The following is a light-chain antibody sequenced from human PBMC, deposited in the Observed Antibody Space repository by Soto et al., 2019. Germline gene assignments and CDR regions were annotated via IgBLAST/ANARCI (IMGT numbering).Light chain of an antibody. V-gene: IGKV1-5*01. CDR2: DAS. Sequence: DIQMTQSPSTLSASVGDRVTITCRASQSISSWLAWYQQKPGKAPKLLIYDASSLESGVPSRFSGRGSGTEFTLTISSLQPDDFATYCCQQYNSWLRLFAFGPGTKGEIK. J-gene: IGKJ3*01. CDR1: QSISSW. CDR3: QQYNSWLRLFA.